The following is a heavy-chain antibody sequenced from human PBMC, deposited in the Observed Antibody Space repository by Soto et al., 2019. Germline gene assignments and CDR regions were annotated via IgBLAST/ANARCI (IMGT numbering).Heavy chain of an antibody. CDR2: IYTGGST. V-gene: IGHV3-53*01. D-gene: IGHD6-25*01. CDR3: VRGYTSDRDPFDP. Sequence: GGSLRLSCVASGFNFSRNYMNWVRQAPGKGLEWVSIIYTGGSTYYADSVKGRFTISRDNSKNTLYLHMNSLRAEDTAIYYCVRGYTSDRDPFDPWGQGTLVTVSS. J-gene: IGHJ5*02. CDR1: GFNFSRNY.